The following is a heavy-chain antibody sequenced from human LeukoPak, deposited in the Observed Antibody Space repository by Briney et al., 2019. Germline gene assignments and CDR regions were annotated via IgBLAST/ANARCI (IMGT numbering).Heavy chain of an antibody. CDR3: ARGSQQQLGIDP. V-gene: IGHV4-34*01. CDR2: INHSGST. J-gene: IGHJ5*02. Sequence: SETLSLTCAVYGGSFSGYYWSWIRQPPGKGLEWIGEINHSGSTNYNPSLKSRVTISVDTSKNLFSLKLSSVTAADTAVYYCARGSQQQLGIDPWGQGTLVTVSS. CDR1: GGSFSGYY. D-gene: IGHD6-13*01.